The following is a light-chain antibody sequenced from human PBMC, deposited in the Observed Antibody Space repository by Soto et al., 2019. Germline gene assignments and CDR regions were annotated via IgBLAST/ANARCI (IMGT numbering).Light chain of an antibody. CDR3: QQSYSPPHT. CDR1: QAIRND. V-gene: IGKV1-6*02. J-gene: IGKJ4*02. CDR2: AAS. Sequence: QVTQSASFRFASVGDRVMITCLASQAIRNDLGWYQHKPGKAPKVLISAASDIQRGVPSRFSGSGSGTEFTLTIDSLQPEDSATYFCQQSYSPPHTFGGGTKVDIK.